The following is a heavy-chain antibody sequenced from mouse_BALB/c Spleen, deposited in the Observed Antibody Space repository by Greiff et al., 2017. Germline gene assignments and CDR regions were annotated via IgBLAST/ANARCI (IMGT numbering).Heavy chain of an antibody. CDR2: ISTYYGNT. CDR1: SYTFTDYA. CDR3: AREGNRYDAWFAY. V-gene: IGHV1-67*01. J-gene: IGHJ3*01. D-gene: IGHD2-14*01. Sequence: QVQLKESGPELVRPGVSVKISCKGSSYTFTDYAMHWVKQSHAKSLEWIGVISTYYGNTNYNQKFKGKATMTVDKSSSTAYMELARLTSEDSAVYYCAREGNRYDAWFAYWGQGTLVTVSA.